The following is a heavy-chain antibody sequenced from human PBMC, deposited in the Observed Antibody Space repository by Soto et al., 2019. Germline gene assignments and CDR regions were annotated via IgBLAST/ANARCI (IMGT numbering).Heavy chain of an antibody. CDR2: IIPIADIT. CDR3: ARDGTRTRGDAFDL. CDR1: GGTFSTYI. V-gene: IGHV1-69*08. J-gene: IGHJ3*01. D-gene: IGHD1-7*01. Sequence: QVQLVQSGAEVKKPGSSVKVSCKAPGGTFSTYIISWVRQAPGQGLEWMGRIIPIADITNYAQKFEGRGTITADKWTSTAYMALSRVRSEETAVYCFARDGTRTRGDAFDLCGQGTMVTVSS.